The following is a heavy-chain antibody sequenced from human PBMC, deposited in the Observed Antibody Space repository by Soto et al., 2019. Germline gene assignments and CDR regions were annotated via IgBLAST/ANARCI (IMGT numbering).Heavy chain of an antibody. Sequence: QVQLVESGGGVVQPGRSLRLSCAASGFAFSPYGMHWVRQAPGKGLEWVAVTTSDGARINYADSVKGRFTISSDNSRTTLYLQMNSLRIDDTAVYYCARKNPGREWELPDYWGQGTLVTVSS. D-gene: IGHD1-26*01. CDR2: TTSDGARI. J-gene: IGHJ4*02. CDR1: GFAFSPYG. V-gene: IGHV3-30*03. CDR3: ARKNPGREWELPDY.